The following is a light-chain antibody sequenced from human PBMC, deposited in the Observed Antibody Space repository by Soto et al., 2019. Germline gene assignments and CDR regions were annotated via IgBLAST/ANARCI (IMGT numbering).Light chain of an antibody. CDR2: AAS. J-gene: IGKJ1*01. CDR1: QSIGSN. Sequence: EIVMTQSPATLSVSPGERATLSCRASQSIGSNLAWYQQKPGQAPRLLIYAASIRATDIPARFSGSGSGTEFTLTISGLQSDEFAVYFCQQYNNWPPWTFGRGQKVEIK. CDR3: QQYNNWPPWT. V-gene: IGKV3-15*01.